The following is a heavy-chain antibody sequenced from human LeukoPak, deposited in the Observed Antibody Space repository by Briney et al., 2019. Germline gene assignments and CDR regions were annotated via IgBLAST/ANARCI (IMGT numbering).Heavy chain of an antibody. D-gene: IGHD1-26*01. CDR2: INHSGST. Sequence: SETLSLTCTVSGGSISSSSYYWSWIRQPPGKGLEWIGEINHSGSTNYNPSLKSRVTISVDTSKNQFSLKLSSVTAADTAVYYCARRGAARIVGATTEGCFDYWGQGTLVTVSS. J-gene: IGHJ4*02. CDR3: ARRGAARIVGATTEGCFDY. CDR1: GGSISSSSYY. V-gene: IGHV4-39*07.